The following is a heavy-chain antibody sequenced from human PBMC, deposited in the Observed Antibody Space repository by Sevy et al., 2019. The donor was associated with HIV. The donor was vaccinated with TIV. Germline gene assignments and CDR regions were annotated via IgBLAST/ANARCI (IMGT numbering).Heavy chain of an antibody. CDR3: ARDYRMDFWSGYSNYFDP. CDR1: GDSITRYF. CDR2: MYHSGST. J-gene: IGHJ5*02. Sequence: SETLSLTCTVSGDSITRYFWSWIRQPPGKGLEWIGYMYHSGSTNYNPSLKRRVSLSIDTSKNEFSLTLSSVTAADTAVYYCARDYRMDFWSGYSNYFDPWGPGILVTVSS. D-gene: IGHD3-3*01. V-gene: IGHV4-59*01.